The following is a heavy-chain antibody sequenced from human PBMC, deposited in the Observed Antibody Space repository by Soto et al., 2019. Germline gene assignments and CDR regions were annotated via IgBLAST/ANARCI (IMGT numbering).Heavy chain of an antibody. V-gene: IGHV1-18*01. Sequence: ASVKVSCKASGYTFTSYGISWVRQAPGQGLEWMGWISAYNGNTNYAQKLQGRVTMTTDTSTSTAYMELRSLRSDDTAVYYCARDYESDSCGYLFDYWGQGTLVTVSS. J-gene: IGHJ4*02. D-gene: IGHD3-22*01. CDR1: GYTFTSYG. CDR2: ISAYNGNT. CDR3: ARDYESDSCGYLFDY.